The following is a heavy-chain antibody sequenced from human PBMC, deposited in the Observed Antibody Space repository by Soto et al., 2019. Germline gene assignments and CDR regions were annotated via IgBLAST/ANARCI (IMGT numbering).Heavy chain of an antibody. Sequence: QVQLVQSGAEVKKPGSSVKVSCKASGGTFSSYAISWVRQAPGQGLEWMGGIIPIFGTANYAQKFQGRVTITEDESTSTAYMELSSLISEDTAVYYCASLVYCSGGSCRNWFDPWGQGTLVTVSS. CDR2: IIPIFGTA. CDR3: ASLVYCSGGSCRNWFDP. D-gene: IGHD2-15*01. V-gene: IGHV1-69*01. J-gene: IGHJ5*02. CDR1: GGTFSSYA.